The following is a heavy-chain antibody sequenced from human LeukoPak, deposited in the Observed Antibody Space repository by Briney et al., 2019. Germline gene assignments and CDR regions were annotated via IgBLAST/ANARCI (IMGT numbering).Heavy chain of an antibody. Sequence: GGSLRLSCAASGFTVSSNYMSWVRQAPGKGLEWVSVIYSGGSTYYADFVKGRFTISRDNSKNTLYLQMNSLRAEDTAVYYCARAQYGGYTRGSFDYWGQGTLVTVSS. CDR1: GFTVSSNY. CDR3: ARAQYGGYTRGSFDY. CDR2: IYSGGST. V-gene: IGHV3-66*01. J-gene: IGHJ4*02. D-gene: IGHD5-12*01.